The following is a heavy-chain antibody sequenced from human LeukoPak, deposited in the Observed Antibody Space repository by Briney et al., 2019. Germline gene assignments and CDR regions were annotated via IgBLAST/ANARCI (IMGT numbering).Heavy chain of an antibody. Sequence: GGSLRLSCAASGFTFSSYWMHWVRQAPGKGLVWVSRINSDGSSTTYADSVKGRFTISRDNAKNTLYLQMNSLRAEDTAVYYCARRPHYYDSSGYKNAFDIWGLGTMVTVSS. J-gene: IGHJ3*02. D-gene: IGHD3-22*01. CDR2: INSDGSST. CDR1: GFTFSSYW. V-gene: IGHV3-74*01. CDR3: ARRPHYYDSSGYKNAFDI.